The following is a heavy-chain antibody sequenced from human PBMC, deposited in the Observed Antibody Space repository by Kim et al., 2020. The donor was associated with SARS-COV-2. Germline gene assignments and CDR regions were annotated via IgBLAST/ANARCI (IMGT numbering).Heavy chain of an antibody. V-gene: IGHV4-59*12. Sequence: SETLSLTCTVSGGSISRDYWSWIRQAPGKGLEWIGYIYNSGGTNYNPSLKSRVTISVDTSKSQFSLKLSSVTAADTAVDYCAREHIAVVGTDELENGFDP. CDR1: GGSISRDY. CDR3: AREHIAVVGTDELENGFDP. D-gene: IGHD6-19*01. CDR2: IYNSGGT. J-gene: IGHJ5*02.